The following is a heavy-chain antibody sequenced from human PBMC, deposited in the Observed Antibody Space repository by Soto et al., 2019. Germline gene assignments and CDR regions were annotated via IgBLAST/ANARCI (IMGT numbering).Heavy chain of an antibody. J-gene: IGHJ4*02. Sequence: SETLSLTCTVSGGSISSSSYYWGWIRQPPGKGLEWIGSIYYSGSTYYNPSLKSRVTISVDTSKNQFSLKLSSVTAADTAVYYCARRRHTLGYCSGGSCYPFDYWGQGTLVTVSS. CDR1: GGSISSSSYY. CDR3: ARRRHTLGYCSGGSCYPFDY. CDR2: IYYSGST. D-gene: IGHD2-15*01. V-gene: IGHV4-39*01.